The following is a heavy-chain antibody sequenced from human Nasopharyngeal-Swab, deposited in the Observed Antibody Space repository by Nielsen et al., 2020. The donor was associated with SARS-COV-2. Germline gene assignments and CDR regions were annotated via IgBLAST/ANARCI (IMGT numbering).Heavy chain of an antibody. J-gene: IGHJ4*02. D-gene: IGHD4-23*01. V-gene: IGHV3-21*01. CDR3: ARGGNSVY. CDR1: GFTFSSYS. CDR2: ISSSSYI. Sequence: GESLKISCAASGFTFSSYSMNWVRQAPGKGLEWVSSISSSSYIYYADSVKGRFTISRGNAKNSLYLQMNSLRAEDTAVYYCARGGNSVYWGQGTLVTVSS.